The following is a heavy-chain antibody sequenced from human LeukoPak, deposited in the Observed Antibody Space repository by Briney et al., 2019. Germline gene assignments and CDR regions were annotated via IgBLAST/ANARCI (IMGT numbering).Heavy chain of an antibody. D-gene: IGHD3-16*01. V-gene: IGHV3-48*01. Sequence: GGSLRLSCAASGFTFGSNGMNWVRQAPGEGLEWVSYISSSSGTIYYADSVKGRFTISRDNAKNSLYLQMTSLRAEDTAIYYCARNDYFSSWGQGTLVTVSS. CDR2: ISSSSGTI. CDR3: ARNDYFSS. CDR1: GFTFGSNG. J-gene: IGHJ5*02.